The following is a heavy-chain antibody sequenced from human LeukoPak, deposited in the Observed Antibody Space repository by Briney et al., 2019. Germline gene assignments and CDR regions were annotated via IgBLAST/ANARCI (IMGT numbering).Heavy chain of an antibody. CDR3: ASTGIAAAGSDY. Sequence: SETLSLTCTVSGGSTSSGSYYWSWIRQPAGKGLEWIGRIYTSGSTNYNPSLKSRVTISVDTSKNQFSLKLSSVTAADTAVYYCASTGIAAAGSDYWGQGTLVTVSS. J-gene: IGHJ4*02. CDR2: IYTSGST. D-gene: IGHD6-13*01. V-gene: IGHV4-61*02. CDR1: GGSTSSGSYY.